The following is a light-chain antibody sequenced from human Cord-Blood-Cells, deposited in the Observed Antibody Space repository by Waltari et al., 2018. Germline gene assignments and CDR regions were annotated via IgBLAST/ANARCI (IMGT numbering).Light chain of an antibody. J-gene: IGLJ3*02. Sequence: QSALTQPASVSGSPGQSITISCTGTSSDVGSYNLVSCYQQHPGKAPKLMIYEGSKRPSGVSKRFSGSKSVNTASLTISGLQAEDEADYYCCSYAGSSTWVFGGGTKLTVL. V-gene: IGLV2-23*01. CDR1: SSDVGSYNL. CDR2: EGS. CDR3: CSYAGSSTWV.